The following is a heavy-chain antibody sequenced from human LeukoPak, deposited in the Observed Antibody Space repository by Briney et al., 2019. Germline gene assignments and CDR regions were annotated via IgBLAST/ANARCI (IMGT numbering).Heavy chain of an antibody. V-gene: IGHV3-48*01. CDR1: GFTFSSYS. CDR2: ISSSSSTI. Sequence: GGSPRLSCAASGFTFSSYSMNWVRQAPGKGLEWVSYISSSSSTIYYADSVKGRFTISRDNAKNSLYVQMNSLRGEDTAVYYCARDRSGFDYWGQGTLVTVSS. D-gene: IGHD3-3*01. CDR3: ARDRSGFDY. J-gene: IGHJ4*02.